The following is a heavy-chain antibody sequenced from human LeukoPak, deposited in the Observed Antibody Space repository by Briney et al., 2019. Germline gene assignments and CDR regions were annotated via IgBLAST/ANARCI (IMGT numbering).Heavy chain of an antibody. J-gene: IGHJ4*02. V-gene: IGHV1-69*13. CDR1: GYTFTSYD. CDR3: ARPAYYDFWSGYYQGGYYFDY. Sequence: ASVKVSCKASGYTFTSYDINWVRQAPGQGLEWMGGIIPIFGTANYAQKFQGRVTITADESTSTAYMELSSLRSEDTAVYYCARPAYYDFWSGYYQGGYYFDYWGQGTLVTVSS. CDR2: IIPIFGTA. D-gene: IGHD3-3*01.